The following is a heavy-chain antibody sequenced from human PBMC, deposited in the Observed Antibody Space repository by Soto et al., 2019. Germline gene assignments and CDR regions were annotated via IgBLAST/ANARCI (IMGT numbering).Heavy chain of an antibody. Sequence: QVQLVQSGAEVKKHGASVKVSCKASGYTFTSYGISWVRQAPGQGLEWMGWISAHHGNTNYAQKLQGRVTMTTDTSTSTACMELRSLRSDDTAVYYCARGKYSPPYYYYYGMDVWGQGTTVTVSS. CDR3: ARGKYSPPYYYYYGMDV. D-gene: IGHD5-18*01. CDR1: GYTFTSYG. CDR2: ISAHHGNT. J-gene: IGHJ6*02. V-gene: IGHV1-18*01.